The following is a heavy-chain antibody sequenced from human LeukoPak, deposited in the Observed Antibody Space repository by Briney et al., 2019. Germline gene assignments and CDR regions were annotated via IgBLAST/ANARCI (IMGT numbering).Heavy chain of an antibody. CDR1: GGSISSSSYY. V-gene: IGHV4-39*01. J-gene: IGHJ4*02. Sequence: SETLSLTCTVSGGSISSSSYYWVWIRQPPGKGLEWIGSIYYSGSTYYNPSLKSRVTISVDTSKNQFSLKLSSVTAADTAVYYCARSLELRYFDWLSIDYWGQGTLVTVSS. CDR2: IYYSGST. CDR3: ARSLELRYFDWLSIDY. D-gene: IGHD3-9*01.